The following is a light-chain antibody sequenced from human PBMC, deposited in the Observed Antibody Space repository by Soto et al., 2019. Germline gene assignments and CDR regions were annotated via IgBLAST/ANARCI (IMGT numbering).Light chain of an antibody. CDR3: QQYGSSPPYT. CDR2: GAS. Sequence: EIVLTQSPGTLSLSPGERAALSCGASQSVSSNSLAWYQQKPGQAPRLLIFGASSRATGIPDRFSGSGSGTDFTLTISGLEPEDFAVYYCQQYGSSPPYTFGQGTKVDI. V-gene: IGKV3-20*01. CDR1: QSVSSNS. J-gene: IGKJ2*01.